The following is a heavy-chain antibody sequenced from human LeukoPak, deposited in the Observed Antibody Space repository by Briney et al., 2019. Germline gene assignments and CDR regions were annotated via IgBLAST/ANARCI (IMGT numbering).Heavy chain of an antibody. CDR3: ARGDYFRGLYYMDV. Sequence: SVKVSRKASGGTFSSYAISWVRQAPGQGLEWMGGIIPIFGTANYAQKFQGRVTITTDESTSTAYMELSSLRSEDTAVYYCARGDYFRGLYYMDVWGKGTTVTVSS. CDR2: IIPIFGTA. CDR1: GGTFSSYA. D-gene: IGHD2/OR15-2a*01. J-gene: IGHJ6*03. V-gene: IGHV1-69*05.